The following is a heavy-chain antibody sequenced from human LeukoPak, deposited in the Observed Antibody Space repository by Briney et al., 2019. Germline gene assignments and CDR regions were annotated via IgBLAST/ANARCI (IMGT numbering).Heavy chain of an antibody. CDR2: IDPSNSQT. V-gene: IGHV5-10-1*01. J-gene: IGHJ4*02. CDR1: GXIFTTYC. Sequence: GESLKISFTGSGXIFTTYCISWVRQMPGKGLEWMGKIDPSNSQTHYSPSFQGHVTISADKSSSTAYLQWTSLKASDTAMYYCARLSDYWGQGTLVTVSS. CDR3: ARLSDY.